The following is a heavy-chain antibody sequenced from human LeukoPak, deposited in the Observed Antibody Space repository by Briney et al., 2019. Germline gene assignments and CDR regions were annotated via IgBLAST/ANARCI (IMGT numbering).Heavy chain of an antibody. D-gene: IGHD3-16*01. V-gene: IGHV3-23*01. CDR3: AKSDVVSFGY. CDR1: GFTFSSYA. CDR2: ITSSSGGT. Sequence: GGSLRLSCAASGFTFSSYAMSWVRQAPGKGLEWVSLITSSSGGTYYADSVKGRFTISRDNSKSTLYLQMNRLRAEDTAVYYCAKSDVVSFGYWGQGTLVTVSS. J-gene: IGHJ4*02.